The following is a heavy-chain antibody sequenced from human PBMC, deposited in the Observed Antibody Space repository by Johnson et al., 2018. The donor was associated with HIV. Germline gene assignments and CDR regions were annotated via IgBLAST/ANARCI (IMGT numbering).Heavy chain of an antibody. CDR3: ARAFTYCGGDCYSGAFDI. J-gene: IGHJ3*02. CDR2: INWNGGST. CDR1: GFTFDDYG. Sequence: VQLVESGGGVVRPGGSLRLSCAASGFTFDDYGMSWVRQAPGKGLEWVSVINWNGGSTGYADSVKGRFTISRDNAKNSLYLQMNSLRAEDTAVYYCARAFTYCGGDCYSGAFDIWGQGTMVTVSS. V-gene: IGHV3-20*04. D-gene: IGHD2-21*02.